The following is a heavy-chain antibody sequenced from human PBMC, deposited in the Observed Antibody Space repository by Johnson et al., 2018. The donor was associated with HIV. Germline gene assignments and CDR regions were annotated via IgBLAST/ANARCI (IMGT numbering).Heavy chain of an antibody. CDR3: ANRDWNGCDM. V-gene: IGHV3-23*01. CDR1: GFTFSSYA. CDR2: VSGSGGRP. J-gene: IGHJ3*02. Sequence: VQLLESGGGLVQPGGSLRLSCAASGFTFSSYAMSWVRQAPGKGLEWVSAVSGSGGRPYYADSVKGRFTISRDNSKNTLYLQMNSLRAEDTAVYHCANRDWNGCDMWGKGNMVTVSS. D-gene: IGHD3/OR15-3a*01.